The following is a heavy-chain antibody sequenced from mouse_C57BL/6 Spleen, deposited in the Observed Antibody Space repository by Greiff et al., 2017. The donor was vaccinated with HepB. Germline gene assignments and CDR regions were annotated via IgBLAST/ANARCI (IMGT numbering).Heavy chain of an antibody. CDR2: INPSTGGT. Sequence: VHVKQSGPELVKPGASVKISCKASGYSFTGYYMNWVKQSPEKSLEWIGEINPSTGGTTYNQKFKAKATLTVDKSSSTAYMQLKSLTSEDSAVYYCARSYPRLYFDYWGQGTTLTVSS. CDR1: GYSFTGYY. V-gene: IGHV1-42*01. CDR3: ARSYPRLYFDY. D-gene: IGHD1-1*01. J-gene: IGHJ2*01.